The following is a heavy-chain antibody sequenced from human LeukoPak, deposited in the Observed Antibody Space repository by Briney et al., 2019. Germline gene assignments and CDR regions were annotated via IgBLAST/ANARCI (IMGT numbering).Heavy chain of an antibody. J-gene: IGHJ5*02. CDR2: ISAYNGNT. D-gene: IGHD1-20*01. CDR3: ARDPRITGTELGKNWFDP. CDR1: GYTFTSYG. V-gene: IGHV1-18*01. Sequence: ASVKVSCKASGYTFTSYGISWVRQAPGQGLEWMGWISAYNGNTNYAQKLQGRVTMTTDTSTSTAYMELRSLRSVDTAVYYCARDPRITGTELGKNWFDPWGQGTLVTVSS.